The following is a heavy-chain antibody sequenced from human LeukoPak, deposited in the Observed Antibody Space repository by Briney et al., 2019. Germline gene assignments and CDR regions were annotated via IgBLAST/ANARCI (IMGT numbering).Heavy chain of an antibody. J-gene: IGHJ4*02. CDR3: AKGVDSSGYPHLLWDY. CDR1: GFTFSSYA. CDR2: ISGSGGST. V-gene: IGHV3-23*01. Sequence: PGGSLRLSCAASGFTFSSYAMSWVRQAPGKGLEWVSAISGSGGSTYYADSVKGRFTISRDNSKNTLYLQMNSLRAEDTAVYYCAKGVDSSGYPHLLWDYWGQGTLVTVSS. D-gene: IGHD3-22*01.